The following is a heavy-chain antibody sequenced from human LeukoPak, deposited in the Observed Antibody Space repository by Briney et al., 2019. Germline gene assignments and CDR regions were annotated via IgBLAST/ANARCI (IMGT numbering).Heavy chain of an antibody. D-gene: IGHD2-21*02. CDR1: GVSISSYY. J-gene: IGHJ5*02. Sequence: PSETLSLTCTVSGVSISSYYWSWLRQPPGKGLEWFGYIYYSGSTNYNPSLKSRVTISVDTSKNQFSLKLSSVTAADTAVYYCARDASYCGGYCYPSYWFDPWGQGTLVTVSS. V-gene: IGHV4-59*01. CDR2: IYYSGST. CDR3: ARDASYCGGYCYPSYWFDP.